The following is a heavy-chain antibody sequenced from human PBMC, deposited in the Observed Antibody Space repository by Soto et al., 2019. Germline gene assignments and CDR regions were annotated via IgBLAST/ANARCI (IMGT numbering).Heavy chain of an antibody. D-gene: IGHD6-19*01. CDR3: AKAVGGTTYYYYYYGMDV. CDR2: ISGSGGST. J-gene: IGHJ6*02. Sequence: PGGSLRLSCAASGFTFSSYAMSWVRQAPGKGLEWVSAISGSGGSTYYADSVKGRFTISRDNSKNTLYLQMNSLRAEDTAVYYCAKAVGGTTYYYYYYGMDVWGQGTTVTVSS. CDR1: GFTFSSYA. V-gene: IGHV3-23*01.